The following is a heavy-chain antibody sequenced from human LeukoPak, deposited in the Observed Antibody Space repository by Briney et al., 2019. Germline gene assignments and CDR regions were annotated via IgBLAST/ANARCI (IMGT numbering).Heavy chain of an antibody. J-gene: IGHJ4*02. CDR1: GFTFSSYA. Sequence: GRSLRLSCAASGFTFSSYAMLWVRQAPGKGLEWVAVISYDGSNKYYADSVKGRFTISRDNSKNTLYLQMNSLRAEDTAVYYCARDGLGYCSGGSCFEVHYFDYWGQGTLVTVSS. CDR2: ISYDGSNK. CDR3: ARDGLGYCSGGSCFEVHYFDY. D-gene: IGHD2-15*01. V-gene: IGHV3-30*04.